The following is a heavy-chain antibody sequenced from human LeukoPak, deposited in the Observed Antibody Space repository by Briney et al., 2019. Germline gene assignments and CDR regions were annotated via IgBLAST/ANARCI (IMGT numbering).Heavy chain of an antibody. CDR3: ARARSIVGVSPFQH. V-gene: IGHV3-21*01. D-gene: IGHD1-26*01. Sequence: GGSLRLSCAASGFSFSSYTMNWVRQAPGKGLEWVAAISSSGTYIYYADSVKGRFTISRDNSKNTLYLQMNGLRPEDTPVYYCARARSIVGVSPFQHSGQGTLVTAS. CDR2: ISSSGTYI. CDR1: GFSFSSYT. J-gene: IGHJ1*01.